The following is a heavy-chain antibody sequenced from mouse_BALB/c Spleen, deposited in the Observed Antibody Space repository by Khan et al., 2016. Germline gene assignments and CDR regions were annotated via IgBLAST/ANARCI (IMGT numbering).Heavy chain of an antibody. J-gene: IGHJ3*01. D-gene: IGHD1-1*01. CDR3: ARYYYGGAPWFAY. Sequence: EVQLVESGPDLVKPSQSLSLTCTVTAFSITSDYSWHWIRQFPGNKLEWLGYIHYSGSTNYNPSFKSRISITRDTSKHQFFLQLNSVTTEDTATICCARYYYGGAPWFAYWGQGTLVTVSA. CDR1: AFSITSDYS. V-gene: IGHV3-1*02. CDR2: IHYSGST.